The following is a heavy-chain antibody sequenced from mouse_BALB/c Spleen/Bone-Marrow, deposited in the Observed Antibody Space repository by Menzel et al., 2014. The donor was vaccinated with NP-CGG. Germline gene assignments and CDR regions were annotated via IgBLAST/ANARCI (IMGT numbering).Heavy chain of an antibody. Sequence: LQQSGGGLVKPGGSLKLSCAASGFTFSTYTMSWVRQTPEKRLEWVATISNGGSYTYYPDSVKGRFTISRDNAKNTLYLQMSSLKSEDTAMYHCTREPLRPYFFDYWGQGTTLTVSS. D-gene: IGHD2-12*01. V-gene: IGHV5-6-4*01. J-gene: IGHJ2*01. CDR1: GFTFSTYT. CDR2: ISNGGSYT. CDR3: TREPLRPYFFDY.